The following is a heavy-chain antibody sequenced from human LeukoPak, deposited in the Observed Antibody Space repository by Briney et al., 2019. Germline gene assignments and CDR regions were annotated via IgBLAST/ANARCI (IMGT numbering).Heavy chain of an antibody. CDR2: INTNTGNP. D-gene: IGHD7-27*01. CDR1: GYTFTNYA. CDR3: ARGSLGYYFDY. Sequence: ASVKVSCKASGYTFTNYAMNWVRQAPGQGLEWMGWINTNTGNPTYAQGFTGRFVFSLDTSVSTAYLQISSLKAKDTAVYYCARGSLGYYFDYWGQGTLVTVSS. V-gene: IGHV7-4-1*02. J-gene: IGHJ4*02.